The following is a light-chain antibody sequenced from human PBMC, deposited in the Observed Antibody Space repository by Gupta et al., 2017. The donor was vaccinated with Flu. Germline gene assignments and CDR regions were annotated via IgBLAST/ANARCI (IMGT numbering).Light chain of an antibody. V-gene: IGKV3-15*01. Sequence: EIVMTQSPATRSVSPGERATLSCRASQSVSSNLAWYQQKPGQAPRLLIYGASTRATGIPARFSGSGCGTEFTLTISSRQSEDFAVYYCQQYKNWPPITFGQGTQMEIK. CDR2: GAS. J-gene: IGKJ5*01. CDR3: QQYKNWPPIT. CDR1: QSVSSN.